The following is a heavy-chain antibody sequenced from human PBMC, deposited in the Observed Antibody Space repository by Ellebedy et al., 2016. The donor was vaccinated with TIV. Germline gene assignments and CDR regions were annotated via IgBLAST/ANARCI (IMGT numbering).Heavy chain of an antibody. CDR1: GARFSDST. D-gene: IGHD2-15*01. Sequence: GESLKISCAVSGARFSDSTLTWVRQAPGKALEWVASISTANSYIFYTDSVKGRFTISRDNANSSLVLQMNSLRTEDTAVYYFVRQRVGGSFLWDVWGRGTTVTVSS. CDR2: ISTANSYI. V-gene: IGHV3-21*06. CDR3: VRQRVGGSFLWDV. J-gene: IGHJ6*02.